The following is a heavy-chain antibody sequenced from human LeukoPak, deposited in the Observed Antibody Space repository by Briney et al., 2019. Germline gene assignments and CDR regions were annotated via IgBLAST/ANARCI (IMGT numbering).Heavy chain of an antibody. CDR2: IKSKIDGETT. CDR1: GFTFSNAW. V-gene: IGHV3-15*01. J-gene: IGHJ4*02. CDR3: ILDRPGYFDY. Sequence: PWGSLRLSCAASGFTFSNAWMSWVRQAPGKGLEWVGRIKSKIDGETTDYAAPVQGRFTISRDDSKNTLYLQMNSLKTEDTAVYYCILDRPGYFDYWGQGTLVTVSS. D-gene: IGHD3/OR15-3a*01.